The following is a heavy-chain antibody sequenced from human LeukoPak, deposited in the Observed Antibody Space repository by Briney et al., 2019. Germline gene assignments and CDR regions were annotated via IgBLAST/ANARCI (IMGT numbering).Heavy chain of an antibody. CDR3: ARGPRGYYYYMDV. D-gene: IGHD3-10*01. J-gene: IGHJ6*03. Sequence: SETLSLTCAVYGGSFSGYYWSWIRQPPGKGLEGIGEINHSGSTNYNPSLKSRVTISVDTSKNQFSLKLSSVTAADTAVYYCARGPRGYYYYMDVWGKGTTVTVSS. CDR2: INHSGST. V-gene: IGHV4-34*01. CDR1: GGSFSGYY.